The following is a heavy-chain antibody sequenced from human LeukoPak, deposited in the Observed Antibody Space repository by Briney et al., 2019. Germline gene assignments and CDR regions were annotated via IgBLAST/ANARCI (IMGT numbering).Heavy chain of an antibody. D-gene: IGHD1-26*01. Sequence: GGSLRLSCAASGFTFDDYAMHWVRQAPGKGLEWVSLISWDGGSTYYADSAKGRFTISRDNSKNSLYLQMNSLRAEDTALYYCAKDEKGSGSYLTPPDYWGQGTLVTVSS. CDR3: AKDEKGSGSYLTPPDY. CDR2: ISWDGGST. V-gene: IGHV3-43D*04. CDR1: GFTFDDYA. J-gene: IGHJ4*02.